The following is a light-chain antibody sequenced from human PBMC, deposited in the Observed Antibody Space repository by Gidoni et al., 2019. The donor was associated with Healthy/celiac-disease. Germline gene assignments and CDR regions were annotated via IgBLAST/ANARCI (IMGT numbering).Light chain of an antibody. V-gene: IGKV3-11*01. CDR3: QQRSNWPPYT. CDR1: QSVSSY. Sequence: QSPATLSLTPGERATLSCRASQSVSSYLAWYQQKPGQAPRLLIYDASNRATGIPARFSCSGSGTDFTLTISSLEPEDFAVYYCQQRSNWPPYTFGQGTKLEIK. CDR2: DAS. J-gene: IGKJ2*01.